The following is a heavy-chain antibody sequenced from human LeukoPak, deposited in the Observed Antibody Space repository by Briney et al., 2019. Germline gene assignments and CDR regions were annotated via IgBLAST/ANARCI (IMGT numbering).Heavy chain of an antibody. CDR1: GFTFSSYA. Sequence: GGSLRLSCAASGFTFSSYAMSWVRQAPGKGLEWVSAISGSGGSTYYADSVKGRFTISRDNSKNTLYLQMNSLRAEDTAVYYCAKGDYYGSGSRSYYMDAWGKGTTVTVSS. CDR3: AKGDYYGSGSRSYYMDA. J-gene: IGHJ6*03. CDR2: ISGSGGST. V-gene: IGHV3-23*01. D-gene: IGHD3-10*01.